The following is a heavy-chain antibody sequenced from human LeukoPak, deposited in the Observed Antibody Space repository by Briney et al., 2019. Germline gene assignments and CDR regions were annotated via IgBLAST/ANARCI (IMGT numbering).Heavy chain of an antibody. J-gene: IGHJ4*02. D-gene: IGHD6-19*01. CDR1: GYTFTSYG. CDR2: ISGYNGNT. V-gene: IGHV1-18*01. CDR3: ARDLKMGYSSGRYSWGTGSSNDY. Sequence: ASVKVSCKASGYTFTSYGISWARQAPGKGLEWMGWISGYNGNTNYAQKLQGRVTMTTDTSTSTVYMELRSLRSDDTAVYYCARDLKMGYSSGRYSWGTGSSNDYWGQGTLVTVSS.